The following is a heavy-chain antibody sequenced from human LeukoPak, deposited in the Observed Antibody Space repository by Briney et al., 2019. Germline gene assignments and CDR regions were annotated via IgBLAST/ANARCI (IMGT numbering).Heavy chain of an antibody. CDR1: GGSISSSSYY. Sequence: PSETLSLTCTVSGGSISSSSYYWGWIRQPPGKGLEWIGSIYYSGSTYYNPSLKSRVTISVDTSKNQFSLKLSSVTAADTAVYYCARVPIHGVTMVRGVIDYWGQGTLVTVSS. CDR3: ARVPIHGVTMVRGVIDY. J-gene: IGHJ4*02. CDR2: IYYSGST. D-gene: IGHD3-10*01. V-gene: IGHV4-39*07.